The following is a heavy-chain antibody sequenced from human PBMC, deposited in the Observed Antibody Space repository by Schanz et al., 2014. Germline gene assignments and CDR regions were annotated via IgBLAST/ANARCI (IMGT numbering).Heavy chain of an antibody. V-gene: IGHV1-69*02. J-gene: IGHJ6*02. CDR3: ARAGRGYAYPLNSYPMDV. D-gene: IGHD3-16*01. CDR2: IIPFLAVS. Sequence: QDQLLQSGAAVKKPGSSVRVSCKASGGTLDTYKIAWVRQVPGQGLEWMGRIIPFLAVSNYAQDFQGRVTFTADRATSTVHMDLRSLRSEDAGLYYCARAGRGYAYPLNSYPMDVWGRATTVIVSS. CDR1: GGTLDTYK.